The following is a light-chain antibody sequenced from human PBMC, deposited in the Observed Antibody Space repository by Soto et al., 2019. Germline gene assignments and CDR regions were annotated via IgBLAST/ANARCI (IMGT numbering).Light chain of an antibody. V-gene: IGKV2-24*01. CDR2: KVS. Sequence: DVVMTQTPRSSPVTLGQSASISCRSSQSLVHSDGNTYLTWFHQRPGQPPRLLLYKVSNRFSGVPDRFSGSGAGTDFTLIISRVETEDVGVYYCMQLTHFPWTFGQGTKVEIK. J-gene: IGKJ1*01. CDR3: MQLTHFPWT. CDR1: QSLVHSDGNTY.